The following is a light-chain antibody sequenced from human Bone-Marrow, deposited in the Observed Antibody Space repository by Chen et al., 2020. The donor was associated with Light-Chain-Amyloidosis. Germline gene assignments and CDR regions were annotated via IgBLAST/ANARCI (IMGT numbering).Light chain of an antibody. CDR1: NIGSTS. CDR3: QVWDRSSDRPV. V-gene: IGLV3-21*02. J-gene: IGLJ3*02. Sequence: SYVLTQPSSVSGAPGQTATIAWGGNNIGSTSVHWYQQTPGQAPLLVVYDDSDRPSGIPERLSGSNAWNTATLTISRVEAGDEADYYCQVWDRSSDRPVFGGGTKLTVL. CDR2: DDS.